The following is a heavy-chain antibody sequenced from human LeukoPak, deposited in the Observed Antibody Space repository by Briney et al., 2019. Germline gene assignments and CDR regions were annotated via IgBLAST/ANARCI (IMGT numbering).Heavy chain of an antibody. Sequence: RSGGSLRLSCAASGLNFDSYWMSWVRQAPGKGLEWVANIKKDGTEKYFVDSVKGRFTISRDNAKNSLYLQVNSLRAEDTAVYYCARDGNFGYDAFDIWGQGTMVTVSS. CDR1: GLNFDSYW. J-gene: IGHJ3*02. D-gene: IGHD3-10*01. V-gene: IGHV3-7*01. CDR3: ARDGNFGYDAFDI. CDR2: IKKDGTEK.